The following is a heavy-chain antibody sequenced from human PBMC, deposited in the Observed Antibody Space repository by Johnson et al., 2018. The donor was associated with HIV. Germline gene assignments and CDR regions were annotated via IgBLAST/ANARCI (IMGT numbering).Heavy chain of an antibody. CDR2: ISSSGGTI. Sequence: VQLVESGGGLVKPGGSLRLSCAASGFTFSNAWMSWVRQAPGKGLEWVSYISSSGGTIYYADSVKGRFTISRDNAKNSLYLQMNSLRVEDTAVYYCARDGGRGDFDIWGQGTRVSVSS. CDR1: GFTFSNAW. CDR3: ARDGGRGDFDI. D-gene: IGHD3-16*01. J-gene: IGHJ3*02. V-gene: IGHV3-11*04.